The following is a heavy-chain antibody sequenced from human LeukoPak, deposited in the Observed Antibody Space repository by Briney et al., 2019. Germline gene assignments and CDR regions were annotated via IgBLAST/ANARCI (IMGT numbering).Heavy chain of an antibody. CDR1: GGSVTSSSYY. V-gene: IGHV4-39*07. Sequence: SETLSLTYTVSGGSVTSSSYYWGWLRQPPGKGLEWIGSGYFSGSPYYNPSLKSRVTISVDTSKNQFSLKLSSVTAADTAVYYCAKDTLEVVTSSETNWFDPWGQGTLVTVSS. CDR3: AKDTLEVVTSSETNWFDP. J-gene: IGHJ5*02. CDR2: GYFSGSP. D-gene: IGHD2-21*02.